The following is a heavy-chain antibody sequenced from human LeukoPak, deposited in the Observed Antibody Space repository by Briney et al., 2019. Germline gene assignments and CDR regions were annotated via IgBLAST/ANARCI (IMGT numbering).Heavy chain of an antibody. V-gene: IGHV4-59*10. CDR3: ARRSHYYDSSGYFHP. D-gene: IGHD3-22*01. CDR2: IYSSGST. J-gene: IGHJ5*02. Sequence: PSETLSLTCAVYGGSFSGYYWSWIRQPAGKGLEWIGRIYSSGSTNYNPSLKSRVTISVDTSKNQFSLKLSSVTAADTAVYYCARRSHYYDSSGYFHPWGQGTLVTVSS. CDR1: GGSFSGYY.